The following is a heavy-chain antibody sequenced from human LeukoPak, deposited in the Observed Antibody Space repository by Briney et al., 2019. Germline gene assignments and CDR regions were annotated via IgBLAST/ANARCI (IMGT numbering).Heavy chain of an antibody. CDR3: ARGGLVVPAALLFDY. CDR1: GFTFSSYS. D-gene: IGHD2-2*01. Sequence: PGGSLRLSCAASGFTFSSYSMNWVRQAPGKGLEWVSYISSSSSTIYYADSVKGRFTISRDNAKNSLYLQMNSLRAEDTAVYYCARGGLVVPAALLFDYWGQGTLVTVSS. V-gene: IGHV3-48*01. J-gene: IGHJ4*02. CDR2: ISSSSSTI.